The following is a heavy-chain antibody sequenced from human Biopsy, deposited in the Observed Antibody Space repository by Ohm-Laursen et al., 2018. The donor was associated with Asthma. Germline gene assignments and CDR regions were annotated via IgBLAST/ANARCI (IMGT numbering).Heavy chain of an antibody. CDR2: IYSGGTS. D-gene: IGHD3-22*01. CDR3: ARGDSSNWSHYYFDY. J-gene: IGHJ4*02. CDR1: GFAVSRGY. Sequence: SLRLSCTASGFAVSRGYMFWVRQAPGKGLEWVSVIYSGGTSHTADSVRGRFTISRDHSKNTLYLQMHSLRAEDTAVYYCARGDSSNWSHYYFDYWGQGTLVTVSS. V-gene: IGHV3-53*01.